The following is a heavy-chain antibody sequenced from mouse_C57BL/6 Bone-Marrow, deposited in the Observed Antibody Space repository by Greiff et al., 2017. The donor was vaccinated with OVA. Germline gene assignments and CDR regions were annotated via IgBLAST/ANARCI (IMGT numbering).Heavy chain of an antibody. V-gene: IGHV5-2*01. Sequence: EVQLVESGGGLVQPGESLKLSCESNEYAFPSHDMSWVRKTPEKRLELVAAINSDGGGTYYPDTMESRFIISIDNTKTTLYLQMSSLRSEDTALYYCAAYYSKGRYFDYWGQGTTLTVSS. CDR3: AAYYSKGRYFDY. CDR2: INSDGGGT. J-gene: IGHJ2*01. CDR1: EYAFPSHD. D-gene: IGHD2-5*01.